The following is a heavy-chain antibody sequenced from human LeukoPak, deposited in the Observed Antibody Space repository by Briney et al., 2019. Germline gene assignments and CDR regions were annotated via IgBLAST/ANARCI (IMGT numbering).Heavy chain of an antibody. V-gene: IGHV3-7*01. Sequence: GGSLRLSCAASGFTFSSYWMSWVRRAPGKGLEWVANIKQDGSEKYYVDSVKGRFTISRDNAKNSLYLQMNSLRAEDTAVYYCAKDRCSNGIGCYYYYMDVWGKGTTVTISS. D-gene: IGHD2-8*01. CDR1: GFTFSSYW. J-gene: IGHJ6*03. CDR3: AKDRCSNGIGCYYYYMDV. CDR2: IKQDGSEK.